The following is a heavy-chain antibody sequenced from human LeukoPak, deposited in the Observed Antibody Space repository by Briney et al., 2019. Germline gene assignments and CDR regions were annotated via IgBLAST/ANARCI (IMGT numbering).Heavy chain of an antibody. Sequence: GGSLRLSCAASGFPFNAYWVTWVRQAPGKGLEWVANIRQDGDTKYYVDSVKGRFTISRDNAMNSLYLQMNSLRAEDTAIYYCARSLPYGTTWYGRSDFWGQGTLVTVSS. J-gene: IGHJ4*02. CDR2: IRQDGDTK. D-gene: IGHD6-13*01. CDR3: ARSLPYGTTWYGRSDF. V-gene: IGHV3-7*03. CDR1: GFPFNAYW.